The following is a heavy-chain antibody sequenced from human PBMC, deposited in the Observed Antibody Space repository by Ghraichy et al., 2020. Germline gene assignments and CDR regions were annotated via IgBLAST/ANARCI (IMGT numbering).Heavy chain of an antibody. D-gene: IGHD6-13*01. Sequence: GGSLRLSCAASRINFSSYAMHWVRQAPGKGLEWVAVVSYHGSNKYYADSVKGRFTISRDNSKNTLYLQMDSLRVEDTAVYYCARESPPYSYTTKGQQGFDHWGQATLVTVPS. CDR3: ARESPPYSYTTKGQQGFDH. V-gene: IGHV3-30*04. CDR1: RINFSSYA. J-gene: IGHJ4*02. CDR2: VSYHGSNK.